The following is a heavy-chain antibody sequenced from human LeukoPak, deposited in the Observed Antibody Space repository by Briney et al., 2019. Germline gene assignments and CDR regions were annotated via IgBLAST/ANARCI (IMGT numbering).Heavy chain of an antibody. CDR1: GFTFANYA. CDR3: ARDRSGYTFDD. Sequence: PGGSLRLSCAASGFTFANYAMSWVRQAPGKGLEWVSSVSGSGGETHSTDSVKDRFTISRDNAKNSLYLQMNSLRAEDTAVYYCARDRSGYTFDDWGQGTLVTVSS. CDR2: VSGSGGET. D-gene: IGHD5-18*01. V-gene: IGHV3-21*01. J-gene: IGHJ4*02.